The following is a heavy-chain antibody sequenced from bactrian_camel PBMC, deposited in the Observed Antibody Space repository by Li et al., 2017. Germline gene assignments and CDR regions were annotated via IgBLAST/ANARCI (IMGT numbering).Heavy chain of an antibody. D-gene: IGHD2*01. CDR3: AAVVTSYCSGGPCYGVDFGY. V-gene: IGHV3S1*01. J-gene: IGHJ6*01. CDR1: GYTSSIRC. CDR2: IATADGTT. Sequence: HVQLVESGGGSVQAGGSLRLSCAASGYTSSIRCMGWFRQVPGKAREAVATIATADGTTYYADSVKGRFTLSQDNAKNTLFLQMNSLKSEDTALYYCAAVVTSYCSGGPCYGVDFGYWGQGTQVTVS.